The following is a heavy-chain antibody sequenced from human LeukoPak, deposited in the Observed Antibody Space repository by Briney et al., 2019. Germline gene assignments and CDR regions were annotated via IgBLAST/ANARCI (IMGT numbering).Heavy chain of an antibody. CDR2: ISSSGSTK. J-gene: IGHJ4*02. D-gene: IGHD5-18*01. V-gene: IGHV3-48*03. CDR1: GFTFSSYE. CDR3: AGTDVDTAMVFDY. Sequence: GGSLRLSCAASGFTFSSYEMNWVRQAPGKGLEWVSYISSSGSTKYYADSVKGRFTISRDNAKNSLYLQMNSLRAEDTAVYYCAGTDVDTAMVFDYWGEGTLVTVSS.